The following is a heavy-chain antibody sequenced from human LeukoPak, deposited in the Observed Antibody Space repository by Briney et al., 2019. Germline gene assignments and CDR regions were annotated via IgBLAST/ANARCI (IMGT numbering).Heavy chain of an antibody. Sequence: GGSLRLSCAASGFSFSNYGMQWVRQAPGKGLEWVALISTDGSIRYYADSVHGRFTISRDNSENTLSLQINSLRAEDTAVYFCAKDHGTGWHTDFWGQGILVTVSS. CDR3: AKDHGTGWHTDF. CDR2: ISTDGSIR. J-gene: IGHJ4*02. CDR1: GFSFSNYG. V-gene: IGHV3-30*18. D-gene: IGHD2-8*02.